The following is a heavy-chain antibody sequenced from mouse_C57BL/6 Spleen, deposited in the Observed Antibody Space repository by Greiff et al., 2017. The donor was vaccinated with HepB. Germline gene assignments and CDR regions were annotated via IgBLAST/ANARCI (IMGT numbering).Heavy chain of an antibody. CDR2: IIPYNGDT. Sequence: VQLQQSGPELVKPGDSVKISCKASGYSFTGYFMNWVMQSNGKSLEWIGRIIPYNGDTFYNQKFKGKATLTVDKSSSTAHMELRSLTSEDSAVYYCGRSYYCSGWYFDVWGRGTTVIVSS. CDR3: GRSYYCSGWYFDV. D-gene: IGHD1-1*01. V-gene: IGHV1-20*01. CDR1: GYSFTGYF. J-gene: IGHJ1*03.